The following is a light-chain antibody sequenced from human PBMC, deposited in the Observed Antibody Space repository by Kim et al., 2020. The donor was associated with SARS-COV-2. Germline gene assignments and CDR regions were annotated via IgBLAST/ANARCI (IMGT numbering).Light chain of an antibody. V-gene: IGKV3-11*01. CDR3: QQRSDWPPLT. CDR2: DSS. CDR1: QSVITY. J-gene: IGKJ4*01. Sequence: TAGDRATLSHRHSQSVITYLAWYQQKPGQAPRLLIYDSSTRAPGIPARFVGSGSGTDFILTITSLDPEDFAVYYCQQRSDWPPLTFGGGTKLEI.